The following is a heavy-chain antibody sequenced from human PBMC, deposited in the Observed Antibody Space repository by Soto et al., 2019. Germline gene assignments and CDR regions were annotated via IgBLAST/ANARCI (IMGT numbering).Heavy chain of an antibody. D-gene: IGHD3-10*01. Sequence: SGGSLRLSCAASGFTFSTYAMTWVRQAPGKGLEWVSSISETGGSTYYTGSVKGRFTISRDNSKNTLYLQMDRLRAEDTAVYFCAKDRPYGSGIFPFDQWGQGTRVTVSS. V-gene: IGHV3-23*01. CDR1: GFTFSTYA. CDR2: ISETGGST. J-gene: IGHJ4*02. CDR3: AKDRPYGSGIFPFDQ.